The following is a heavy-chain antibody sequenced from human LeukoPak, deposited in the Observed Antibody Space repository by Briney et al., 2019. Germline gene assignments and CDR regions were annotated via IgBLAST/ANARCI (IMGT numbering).Heavy chain of an antibody. CDR2: ISYDGSNK. D-gene: IGHD1-14*01. V-gene: IGHV3-30*18. CDR1: GFTFSSYG. CDR3: AKDFTDRSDY. Sequence: GRSLRLSCAASGFTFSSYGVHWVRQAPGKGLEWVAVISYDGSNKYYADSVKGRFTISRDNSKNTLYLQMNSLRAEDTAVCYCAKDFTDRSDYWGQGTLVTVSS. J-gene: IGHJ4*02.